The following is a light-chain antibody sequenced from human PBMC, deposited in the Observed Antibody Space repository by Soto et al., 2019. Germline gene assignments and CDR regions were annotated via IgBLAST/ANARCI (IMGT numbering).Light chain of an antibody. V-gene: IGKV4-1*01. CDR1: QSVLYSSHNKNY. CDR3: QQYESTPPT. CDR2: WAS. Sequence: DIVMTQSPDSLAVSLGERATINCKSSQSVLYSSHNKNYLAWYQQRPGQPPKLLIYWASTRESGVPDRFSGSGSGTDLTLTITSLQAEDVAVYYCQQYESTPPTFGQGTKLEIK. J-gene: IGKJ2*01.